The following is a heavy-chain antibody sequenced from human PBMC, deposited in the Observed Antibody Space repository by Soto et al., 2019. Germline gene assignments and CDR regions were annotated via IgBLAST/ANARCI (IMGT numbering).Heavy chain of an antibody. J-gene: IGHJ6*02. CDR3: AKDSKSVSVSAARVYGMDV. D-gene: IGHD2-2*01. CDR2: TRSNGEHT. V-gene: IGHV3-23*01. Sequence: VGSLRLSCAGSGFMFSSFAMTWVRQAPGKGLEWVSTTRSNGEHTYYADSVKGRFTVSRDNSKNTLFLEMSSLRAEDSAIYYCAKDSKSVSVSAARVYGMDVWGQGTTVTVSS. CDR1: GFMFSSFA.